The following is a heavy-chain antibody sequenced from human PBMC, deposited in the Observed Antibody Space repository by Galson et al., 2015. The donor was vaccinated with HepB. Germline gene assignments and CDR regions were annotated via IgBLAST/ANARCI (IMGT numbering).Heavy chain of an antibody. J-gene: IGHJ3*02. CDR3: ARNYGDYAASDI. CDR2: ISGYNGNT. D-gene: IGHD4-17*01. CDR1: GYAFITYG. V-gene: IGHV1-18*01. Sequence: SVKVSCKASGYAFITYGISWVRQAPGQGLEWMGWISGYNGNTNYAQKLQGRVTMTTDTSTSTAYMELRSLKSDDTAVYYCARNYGDYAASDIWGQGTMVTVSS.